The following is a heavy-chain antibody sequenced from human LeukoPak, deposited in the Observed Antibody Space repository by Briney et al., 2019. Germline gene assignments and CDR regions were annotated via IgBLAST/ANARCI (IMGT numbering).Heavy chain of an antibody. J-gene: IGHJ6*03. D-gene: IGHD3-3*01. CDR1: GGSISSGSYY. Sequence: SETLSLTCTVSGGSISSGSYYWSWIRQPAGKGLEWIGRIYTSGSTNYNPSLKSRVTISVDTSKNQFSLKLSSVTAADTAVYYCAKSLNYDFWSGYDYYHMDVWGKGTTVTVSS. CDR3: AKSLNYDFWSGYDYYHMDV. V-gene: IGHV4-61*02. CDR2: IYTSGST.